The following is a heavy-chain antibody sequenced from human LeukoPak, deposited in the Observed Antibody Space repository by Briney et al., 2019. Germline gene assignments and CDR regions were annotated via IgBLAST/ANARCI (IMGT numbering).Heavy chain of an antibody. CDR1: GYTFTGYY. CDR2: ISAYNGNT. CDR3: ARALETYSGSYKLYFDY. V-gene: IGHV1-18*04. J-gene: IGHJ4*02. Sequence: GASVKVSCKASGYTFTGYYMHWVRQAPGQGLEWMGWISAYNGNTNYAQKLQGRVTMTTDTSTSTAYMKLRSLRSDDTAVYYCARALETYSGSYKLYFDYWGQGTLVTVSS. D-gene: IGHD1-26*01.